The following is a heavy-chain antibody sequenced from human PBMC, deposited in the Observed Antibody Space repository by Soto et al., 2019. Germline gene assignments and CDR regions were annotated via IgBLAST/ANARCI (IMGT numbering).Heavy chain of an antibody. J-gene: IGHJ4*02. CDR3: ARDGYCSGGSCYSVPVFDY. V-gene: IGHV3-33*08. CDR2: ISADGGNK. Sequence: PGGSLRLSCAASGFTFSSYAMSWVRRAPGKGLEWVAVISADGGNKYYADSVKGRFTISRGNSKNTLYLQMNSLRAEDTAVYYCARDGYCSGGSCYSVPVFDYWGQGTLVTVSS. CDR1: GFTFSSYA. D-gene: IGHD2-15*01.